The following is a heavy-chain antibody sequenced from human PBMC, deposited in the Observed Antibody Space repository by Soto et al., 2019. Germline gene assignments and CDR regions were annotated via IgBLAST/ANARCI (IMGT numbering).Heavy chain of an antibody. CDR1: GGSSSRSNW. CDR3: ARDNAGAAGLDY. CDR2: IYHSGST. Sequence: PSETLSLTCAVSGGSSSRSNWWSWVRQPPGKGLEWIGEIYHSGSTNYNPSLKSRVTISVDKSKNQFSLKLSSVTAADTAVYYCARDNAGAAGLDYWGQGTLVTVSS. V-gene: IGHV4-4*02. D-gene: IGHD6-13*01. J-gene: IGHJ4*02.